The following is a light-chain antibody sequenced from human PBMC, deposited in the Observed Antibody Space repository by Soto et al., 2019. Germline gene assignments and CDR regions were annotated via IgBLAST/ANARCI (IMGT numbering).Light chain of an antibody. V-gene: IGKV3-15*01. CDR1: QSVSSN. Sequence: IVMTQSPATLYVSPGERATLSCRASQSVSSNLAWYQQKPGQAPRLLIYGASTRATGIPARFSGSGSGTEFTLTFSSLQSEDFAVYYCQQYNNWPLTFGGGTKVEIK. J-gene: IGKJ4*01. CDR3: QQYNNWPLT. CDR2: GAS.